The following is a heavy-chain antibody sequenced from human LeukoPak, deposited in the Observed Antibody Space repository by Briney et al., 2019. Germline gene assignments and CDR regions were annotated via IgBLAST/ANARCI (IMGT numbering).Heavy chain of an antibody. CDR1: GVSFSSYW. CDR3: ARAMNIKVGATSFDY. CDR2: INSDGSST. V-gene: IGHV3-74*01. Sequence: PGGSLRLSCAASGVSFSSYWMHWVRHAPGKGLVWVSRINSDGSSTNYADSVKGRFTISRDNAKNTLYLQMNSLRAEDTAVYYCARAMNIKVGATSFDYWGQGTLVTVSS. D-gene: IGHD1-26*01. J-gene: IGHJ4*02.